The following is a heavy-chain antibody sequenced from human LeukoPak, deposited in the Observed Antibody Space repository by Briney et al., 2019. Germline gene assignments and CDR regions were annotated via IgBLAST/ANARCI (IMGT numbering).Heavy chain of an antibody. J-gene: IGHJ5*02. CDR2: IYYSGST. V-gene: IGHV4-59*01. CDR3: ARHRTYCGGDCYSNWFDP. D-gene: IGHD2-21*01. Sequence: SETLSLTCTVCGGSISSYYWSWLRPPPGKGLEGVGYIYYSGSTNYNPSLKTRVTISVATPENHFSLNLTSVTAADTAVYYCARHRTYCGGDCYSNWFDPWGQGTLVTVSS. CDR1: GGSISSYY.